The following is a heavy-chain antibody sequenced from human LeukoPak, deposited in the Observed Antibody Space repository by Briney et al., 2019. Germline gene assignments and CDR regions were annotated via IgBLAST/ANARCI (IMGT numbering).Heavy chain of an antibody. Sequence: GGSLRLSCAASGFAFSSYEMNWVRQAPGKGLQWVSYISNSGSSMYYADSVKGRFTISRDNSKNTLYLQMNSLRAEDTAVYYCAKGGYCSSTSCPRIYYYYGMDVWGQGTTVTVSS. CDR3: AKGGYCSSTSCPRIYYYYGMDV. J-gene: IGHJ6*02. V-gene: IGHV3-48*03. CDR1: GFAFSSYE. CDR2: ISNSGSSM. D-gene: IGHD2-2*01.